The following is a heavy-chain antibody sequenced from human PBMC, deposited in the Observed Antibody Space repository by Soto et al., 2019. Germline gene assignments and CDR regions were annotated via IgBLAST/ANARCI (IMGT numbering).Heavy chain of an antibody. CDR2: INHSGST. D-gene: IGHD2-2*01. Sequence: SETLSLTCAVYGGSFNDYYWSWIRQPPGKGLEWIGEINHSGSTNYNPSLKSRVTISVDMSKNQFSLKLNSMTAADTAVYYCARGRKLLLLAYYDHYGMDVLCQGPTVT. CDR1: GGSFNDYY. V-gene: IGHV4-34*01. CDR3: ARGRKLLLLAYYDHYGMDV. J-gene: IGHJ6*02.